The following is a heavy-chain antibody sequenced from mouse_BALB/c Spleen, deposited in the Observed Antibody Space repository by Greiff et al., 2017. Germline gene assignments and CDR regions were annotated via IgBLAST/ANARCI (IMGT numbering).Heavy chain of an antibody. CDR1: GYTFTDYY. CDR2: IYPGSGNT. CDR3: ARQRYGYAMDD. Sequence: VKLLESGAELARPGASVKLSCKASGYTFTDYYINWVKQRTGQGLEWIGEIYPGSGNTYYNEKFKGKATLTADKSSSTAYMQLSSLTSEDSAVYFCARQRYGYAMDDWGQGTTVTVSS. V-gene: IGHV1-77*01. D-gene: IGHD1-1*01. J-gene: IGHJ4*01.